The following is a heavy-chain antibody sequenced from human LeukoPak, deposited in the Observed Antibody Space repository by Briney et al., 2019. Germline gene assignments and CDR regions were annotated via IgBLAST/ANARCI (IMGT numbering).Heavy chain of an antibody. D-gene: IGHD3-10*01. V-gene: IGHV1-2*02. CDR3: ARDQGSGRGFDP. CDR2: INPNSGGT. CDR1: GYTFTGYY. Sequence: ASVKVSCKASGYTFTGYYMHWVRQAPGQGLEWMGWINPNSGGTNYAQKFQGRVTMARDTSISTAYMELSRLRSDDTAVYYCARDQGSGRGFDPWGQGTLVTVSS. J-gene: IGHJ5*02.